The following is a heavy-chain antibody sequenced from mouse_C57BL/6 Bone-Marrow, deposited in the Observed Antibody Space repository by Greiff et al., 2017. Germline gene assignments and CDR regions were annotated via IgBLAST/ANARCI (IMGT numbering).Heavy chain of an antibody. CDR1: GYTFTSYW. Sequence: VQLQQPGAELVKPGASVKLSCKASGYTFTSYWMQWVKQRPGQGLEWIGEIDPSDSYTNYNQKFKGKATLTVDTSSSTAYMQLSSLTSEDSAVYYCGLGREYWGQGTLVTVSA. V-gene: IGHV1-50*01. CDR3: GLGREY. J-gene: IGHJ3*01. D-gene: IGHD4-1*01. CDR2: IDPSDSYT.